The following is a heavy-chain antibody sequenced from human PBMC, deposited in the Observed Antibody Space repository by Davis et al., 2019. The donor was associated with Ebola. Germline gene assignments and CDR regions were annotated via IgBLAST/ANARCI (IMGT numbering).Heavy chain of an antibody. J-gene: IGHJ4*02. D-gene: IGHD1-7*01. Sequence: ASVKVSCKASGYRFTAYYMHWVRQAPGQGLEWMGWINPNSGGTKYAQKFQDWVTMTRDTSISTGYMELSRLTSDDAAVYYCARGSGLRNYFRFEDYWGQGTLVSVSS. V-gene: IGHV1-2*04. CDR3: ARGSGLRNYFRFEDY. CDR1: GYRFTAYY. CDR2: INPNSGGT.